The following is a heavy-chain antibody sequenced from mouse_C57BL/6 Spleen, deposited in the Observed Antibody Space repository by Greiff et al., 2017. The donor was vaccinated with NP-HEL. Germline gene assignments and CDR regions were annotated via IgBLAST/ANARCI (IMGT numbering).Heavy chain of an antibody. CDR3: ASGWGNYAMDY. CDR1: GFTFSDYG. J-gene: IGHJ4*01. V-gene: IGHV5-17*01. CDR2: ISSGSSTI. Sequence: EVMLVDSGGGLVKPGGSLKLSCAASGFTFSDYGMHWVRQAPEKGLEWVAYISSGSSTIYYADTVKGRFTISRDNAKNTLFLQMTSLRSEDTAMYYCASGWGNYAMDYWGQGTSVTVSS. D-gene: IGHD1-1*02.